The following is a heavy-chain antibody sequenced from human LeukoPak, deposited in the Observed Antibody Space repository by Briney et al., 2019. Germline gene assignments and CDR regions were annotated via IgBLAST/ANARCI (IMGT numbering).Heavy chain of an antibody. D-gene: IGHD3-22*01. CDR3: AREPYYYDSSGYYGGFNY. J-gene: IGHJ4*02. Sequence: GGSLRLSCAASGFTFSSYAMSWVRQAPGKGLEWVSAISGSGGSTYYADSVKGRFTISRDNSKNTLYLQMNSLRAEDTAVYYCAREPYYYDSSGYYGGFNYWGQGTLVTVSS. V-gene: IGHV3-23*01. CDR1: GFTFSSYA. CDR2: ISGSGGST.